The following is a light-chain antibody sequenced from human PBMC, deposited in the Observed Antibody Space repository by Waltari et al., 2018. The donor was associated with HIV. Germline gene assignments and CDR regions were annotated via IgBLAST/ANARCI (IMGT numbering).Light chain of an antibody. Sequence: QSVLTQPPSASGPPGQRVTISCSGGNSNIGSNTVNWYRQLPGTAPKLLIYSDNQRPSGFPDRISGSKSGTSASLAISGLQSEDEADYYCATWDDSLGTYVFGTATKVTVL. V-gene: IGLV1-44*01. CDR3: ATWDDSLGTYV. CDR1: NSNIGSNT. CDR2: SDN. J-gene: IGLJ1*01.